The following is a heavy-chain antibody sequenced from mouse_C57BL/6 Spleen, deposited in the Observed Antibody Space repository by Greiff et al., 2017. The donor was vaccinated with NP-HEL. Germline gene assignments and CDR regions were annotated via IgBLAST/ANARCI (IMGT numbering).Heavy chain of an antibody. J-gene: IGHJ3*01. CDR1: GYTFTEYT. CDR3: ARHEAGYGYDGAWFAY. CDR2: FYPGSGSI. Sequence: LQESGAELVKPGASVRLSCKASGYTFTEYTIHWVKQRSGQGLEWIGWFYPGSGSIKYNEKFKDKATLTADKSSSTVYMELSRLTSEDSAVYFCARHEAGYGYDGAWFAYWGQGTLVTVSA. D-gene: IGHD2-2*01. V-gene: IGHV1-62-2*01.